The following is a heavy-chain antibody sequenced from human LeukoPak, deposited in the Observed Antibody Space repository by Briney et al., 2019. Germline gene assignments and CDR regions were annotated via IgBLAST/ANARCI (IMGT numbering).Heavy chain of an antibody. CDR1: GGSISSSSYY. D-gene: IGHD2-15*01. Sequence: SETLSLTCTVSGGSISSSSYYWGWIRQPPGKGLEWIGSIYYSGSTYYNPSLKSRVTISVDTSKNQFSLKLSSVTAADTAVYYCARVLGYCSGGSCNRWFDPWGQGTLVTVSS. V-gene: IGHV4-39*07. CDR3: ARVLGYCSGGSCNRWFDP. J-gene: IGHJ5*02. CDR2: IYYSGST.